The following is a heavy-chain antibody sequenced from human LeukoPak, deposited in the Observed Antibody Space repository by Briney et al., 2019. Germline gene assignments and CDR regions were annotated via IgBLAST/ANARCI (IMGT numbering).Heavy chain of an antibody. CDR1: GGSISSYY. J-gene: IGHJ4*02. V-gene: IGHV4-59*01. CDR3: AKGYSRSNIFDY. CDR2: IDYSGTT. Sequence: SETLSLTCTVSGGSISSYYWSRIRQPPGKGLEWIGYIDYSGTTDYNPSLKSRVTISIDTSKNQFSLKLSSVTAADMAVYYCAKGYSRSNIFDYWGQGTLVTVSS. D-gene: IGHD6-13*01.